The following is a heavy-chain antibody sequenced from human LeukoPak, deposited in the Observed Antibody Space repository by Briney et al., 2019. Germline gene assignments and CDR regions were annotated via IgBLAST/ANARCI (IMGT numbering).Heavy chain of an antibody. CDR2: IYPGDSGT. Sequence: NHGESLKISCKGSGYSSTSYWIGWVRQMPGKGLEWMGIIYPGDSGTRYSPSFQGQVTISADKSISTAYLQWSSLKASDTAMYYCARPIVGASTDYWGQGTLVTVSS. D-gene: IGHD1-26*01. CDR3: ARPIVGASTDY. J-gene: IGHJ4*02. CDR1: GYSSTSYW. V-gene: IGHV5-51*01.